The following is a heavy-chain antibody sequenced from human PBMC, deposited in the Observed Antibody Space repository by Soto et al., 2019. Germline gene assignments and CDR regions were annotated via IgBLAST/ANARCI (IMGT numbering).Heavy chain of an antibody. D-gene: IGHD6-6*01. V-gene: IGHV2-5*04. CDR3: VSGSSSRHHAADV. Sequence: QITLKESGPAQVRATQTLTLTCAVSGFSVRSSGVAVAWIRQPPGKALEWLALIYWDDDERYSPSLKNRLTITKDTSKNQVVLTMTNMGPVDTGTYYCVSGSSSRHHAADVWGQGTSVTVSS. CDR2: IYWDDDE. J-gene: IGHJ6*02. CDR1: GFSVRSSGVA.